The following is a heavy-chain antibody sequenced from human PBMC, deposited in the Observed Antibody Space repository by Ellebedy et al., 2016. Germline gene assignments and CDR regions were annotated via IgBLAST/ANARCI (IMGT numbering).Heavy chain of an antibody. CDR3: AKWNGGWYAFEV. J-gene: IGHJ3*01. D-gene: IGHD6-19*01. V-gene: IGHV4-59*02. CDR2: VFHTGTT. CDR1: GGSVSSDY. Sequence: SETLSLTCNVSGGSVSSDYWNWIRRPPGKGLAWIGCVFHTGTTNYNPSLKSRVTMSVDTSKSQFSLRLTSVTAADTAVYYCAKWNGGWYAFEVWGQGTMVTVSS.